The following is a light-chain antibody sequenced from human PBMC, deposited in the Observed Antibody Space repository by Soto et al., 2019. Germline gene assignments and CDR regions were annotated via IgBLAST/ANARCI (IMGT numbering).Light chain of an antibody. CDR3: QVWASSSDHYVV. CDR2: YDS. Sequence: SYELTQPPSVSVAPGKTARITWGGNNIGSKSVHWYQQKPGQAPVLVIYYDSDRPSGIPERFSGSNSGNTATLTISRVEAGDEADYYCQVWASSSDHYVVFGGGTKLTVL. CDR1: NIGSKS. V-gene: IGLV3-21*04. J-gene: IGLJ2*01.